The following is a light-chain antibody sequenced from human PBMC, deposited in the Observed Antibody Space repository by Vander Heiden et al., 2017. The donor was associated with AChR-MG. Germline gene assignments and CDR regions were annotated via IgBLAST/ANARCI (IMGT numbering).Light chain of an antibody. J-gene: IGKJ2*01. CDR3: QQTYSLLRT. CDR2: DAS. V-gene: IGKV1-39*01. CDR1: QNIDTF. Sequence: DIHVTQSLPSLPASVRDRVTIPCRASQNIDTFLDWYQQKPGKAPKLLIFDASTLQGGVPSRFSGSGSGTDFTLTISGLQPEDFATYYCQQTYSLLRTFGQGTKLEIK.